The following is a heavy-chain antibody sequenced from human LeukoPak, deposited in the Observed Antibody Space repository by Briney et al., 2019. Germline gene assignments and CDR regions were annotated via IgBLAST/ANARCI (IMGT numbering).Heavy chain of an antibody. CDR3: AKGRNPPTHSYFDY. CDR2: ISYDGSNK. J-gene: IGHJ4*02. CDR1: GFTFSSYG. V-gene: IGHV3-30*18. Sequence: GGSLRLSCAASGFTFSSYGMHWVRQAPGKGLEWVAVISYDGSNKYYADSVKGRFTISRDNSKNTLYLQMNSLRAEDTAVYYCAKGRNPPTHSYFDYWGQGTLVTVSS.